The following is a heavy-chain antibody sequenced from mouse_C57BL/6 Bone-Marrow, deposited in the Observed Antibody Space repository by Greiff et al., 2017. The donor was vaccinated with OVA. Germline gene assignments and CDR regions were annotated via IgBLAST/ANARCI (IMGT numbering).Heavy chain of an antibody. CDR2: IYPSDSET. CDR3: ARGDYGVDV. J-gene: IGHJ1*03. V-gene: IGHV1-61*01. Sequence: VQLQQPGAELVRPGSSVKLSCKASGYTFTSYWMDWVKQRPGQGLEWIGNIYPSDSETHYNQKFKDKATLTVDKSSSTAYMQLSSLTSEDSAVYYCARGDYGVDVWGTGTTVTVSS. CDR1: GYTFTSYW. D-gene: IGHD2-4*01.